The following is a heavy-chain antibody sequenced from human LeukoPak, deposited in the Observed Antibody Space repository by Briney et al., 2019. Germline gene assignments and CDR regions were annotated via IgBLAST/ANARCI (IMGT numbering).Heavy chain of an antibody. CDR1: GYTFTGYY. D-gene: IGHD7-27*01. V-gene: IGHV1-2*02. Sequence: ASVKVSCKASGYTFTGYYMHWVRQAPGQGLGWMGWINPNSGGTNYAQKFQGRVTMTRDTSISTAYMELSRLRSDDTAVYYCARRADWGADAFDIWGQGTMVTVSS. CDR3: ARRADWGADAFDI. J-gene: IGHJ3*02. CDR2: INPNSGGT.